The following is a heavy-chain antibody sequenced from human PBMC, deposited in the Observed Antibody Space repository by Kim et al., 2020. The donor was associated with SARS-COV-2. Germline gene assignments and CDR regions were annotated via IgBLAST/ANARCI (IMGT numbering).Heavy chain of an antibody. V-gene: IGHV3-53*01. CDR2: IHSSGTT. Sequence: GGPLRLSCAVSGFTVSSNYMSWVRQAPGKGLEWVSVIHSSGTTYYADSVKGRFTISRDNSKNTVFLQMNSLRAEDTAVYYCARALFYYESGGFWGQGTLVTVSS. D-gene: IGHD3-22*01. J-gene: IGHJ4*02. CDR3: ARALFYYESGGF. CDR1: GFTVSSNY.